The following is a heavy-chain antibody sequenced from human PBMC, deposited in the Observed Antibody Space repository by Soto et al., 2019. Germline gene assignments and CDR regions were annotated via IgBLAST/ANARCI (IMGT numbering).Heavy chain of an antibody. D-gene: IGHD2-21*01. CDR1: GVTFRNYA. J-gene: IGHJ6*02. Sequence: EVQFLESGGNLVQPGGSLRLSCAASGVTFRNYAMSWVRQAPGKGLEWVSSISGGGDSTYYADSVKGRFTISRDNSKNTLYLQMNSLRAEDTAVYYCAKGGEVSYYYYYGMDVWGQGTTVTVSS. CDR3: AKGGEVSYYYYYGMDV. V-gene: IGHV3-23*01. CDR2: ISGGGDST.